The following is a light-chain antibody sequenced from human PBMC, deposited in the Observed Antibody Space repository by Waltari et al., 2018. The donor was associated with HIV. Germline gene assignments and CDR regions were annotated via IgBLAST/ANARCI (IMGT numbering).Light chain of an antibody. V-gene: IGLV1-47*01. CDR2: RDN. CDR3: STWEDSLKDVL. J-gene: IGLJ2*01. Sequence: QSALTQPPSASGTPGQRVTIYCSGSSSNVGRNAVYWYQKFPVSAPQPVIHRDNQRPPGVSHRFSGSKSGAAASVAISGLRSEDEADFYCSTWEDSLKDVLFGGVTKLTVL. CDR1: SSNVGRNA.